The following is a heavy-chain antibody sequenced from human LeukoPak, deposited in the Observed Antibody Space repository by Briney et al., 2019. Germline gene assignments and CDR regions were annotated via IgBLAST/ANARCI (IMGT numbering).Heavy chain of an antibody. D-gene: IGHD3-16*02. CDR3: ARDSLEDYVWGSYRYWFDY. J-gene: IGHJ4*02. Sequence: GGSLRLSCAASGFTFSSYSMNWVRQAPGKGREWVSSISSSSSYIYYADSVKGRFTISRDNANNSLYLQMNSLRAEDTAVYYCARDSLEDYVWGSYRYWFDYWGQGTLVTVSS. CDR2: ISSSSSYI. V-gene: IGHV3-21*01. CDR1: GFTFSSYS.